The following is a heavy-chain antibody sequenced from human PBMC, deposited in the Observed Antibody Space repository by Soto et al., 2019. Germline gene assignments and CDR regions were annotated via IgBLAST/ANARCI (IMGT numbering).Heavy chain of an antibody. D-gene: IGHD6-6*01. CDR2: ISYDGSNK. Sequence: GGSLSLSCAASGFTFSSYAMHWVRQAPGKGLEWVAVISYDGSNKYYADSVKGRFTISRDNSKNTLYLQMNSLRAEDTAVYYCASGVLGSSSSDGMDVWGQGTTVTVSS. J-gene: IGHJ6*02. CDR3: ASGVLGSSSSDGMDV. CDR1: GFTFSSYA. V-gene: IGHV3-30-3*01.